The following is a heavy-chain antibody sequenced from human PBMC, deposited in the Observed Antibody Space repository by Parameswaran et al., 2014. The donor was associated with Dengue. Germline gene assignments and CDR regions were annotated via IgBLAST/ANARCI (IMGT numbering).Heavy chain of an antibody. D-gene: IGHD6-19*01. J-gene: IGHJ4*02. CDR3: AKSEAVEYLHFDY. V-gene: IGHV3-23*01. Sequence: VRQAPGKGLEWVSAISGSGGSTYYADSVKGRFTISRDNSKNTLYLQMNSLRAEDTAVYYCAKSEAVEYLHFDYWGQGTLVTVSS. CDR2: ISGSGGST.